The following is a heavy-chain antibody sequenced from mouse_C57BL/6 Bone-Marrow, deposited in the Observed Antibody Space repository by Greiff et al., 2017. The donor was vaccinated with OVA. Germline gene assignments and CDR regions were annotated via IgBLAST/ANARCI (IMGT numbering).Heavy chain of an antibody. Sequence: EVQRVESGGGLVQPKGSLKLSCAASGFSFNTYAMNWVRQAPGKGLEWVARIRSKSNNYATYYADSVKDRFTISRDDSESMLYLQMNNLKTEDTAMYYGVRPYGSAWFAYWGQGTLVTVSA. CDR1: GFSFNTYA. CDR3: VRPYGSAWFAY. J-gene: IGHJ3*01. V-gene: IGHV10-1*01. CDR2: IRSKSNNYAT. D-gene: IGHD1-1*01.